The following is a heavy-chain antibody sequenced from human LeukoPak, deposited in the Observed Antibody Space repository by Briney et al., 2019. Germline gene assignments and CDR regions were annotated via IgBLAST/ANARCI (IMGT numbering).Heavy chain of an antibody. D-gene: IGHD6-19*01. V-gene: IGHV5-51*01. Sequence: PGESLKISCKGSGYSFTTYWIGSVRLMPGKGLEWMGIIYPSDSETRYSPSFQGQVTISADKSISTAYLQWSSLKASDTAMYYCARLVAVAAWEYWGQGTLVTVSS. CDR2: IYPSDSET. J-gene: IGHJ4*02. CDR1: GYSFTTYW. CDR3: ARLVAVAAWEY.